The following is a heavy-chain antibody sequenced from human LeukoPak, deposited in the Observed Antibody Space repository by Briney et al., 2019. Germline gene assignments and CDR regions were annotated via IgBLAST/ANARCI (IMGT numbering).Heavy chain of an antibody. J-gene: IGHJ3*02. D-gene: IGHD1-26*01. CDR2: IRYDGSNK. CDR3: AYIVETSRQAHDAFDI. CDR1: GFTFSSYG. V-gene: IGHV3-30*02. Sequence: GGSLRLSCAASGFTFSSYGMHWVRQAPGKGLEWVAFIRYDGSNKYYADSVKGRFTISRDNSKNTLYLQMNSLRAEDTAVYYCAYIVETSRQAHDAFDIWGQGTMVTVSS.